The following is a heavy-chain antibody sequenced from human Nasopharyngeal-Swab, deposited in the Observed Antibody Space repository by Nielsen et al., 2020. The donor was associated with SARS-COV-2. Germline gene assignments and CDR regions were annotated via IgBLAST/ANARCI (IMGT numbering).Heavy chain of an antibody. J-gene: IGHJ4*02. Sequence: GESLKISCAASGFTFSSYWMSWVRQAPGKGLEWVANIKQDGSEKYYADSVKGRFTISRDNAKNSLYLQMNSLRAEDTAVYYCARAFPGSSGWYPFDYWGQGTLVTVSS. D-gene: IGHD6-19*01. CDR3: ARAFPGSSGWYPFDY. CDR2: IKQDGSEK. CDR1: GFTFSSYW. V-gene: IGHV3-7*01.